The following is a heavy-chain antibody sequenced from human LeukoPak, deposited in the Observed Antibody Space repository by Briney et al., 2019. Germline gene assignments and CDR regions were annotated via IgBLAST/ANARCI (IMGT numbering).Heavy chain of an antibody. D-gene: IGHD2-21*02. CDR2: INHSGST. V-gene: IGHV4-34*01. CDR3: ARRHIVVVTAIRGRFDP. J-gene: IGHJ5*02. CDR1: GGSFSGYY. Sequence: SETLSLTCAVYGGSFSGYYWSWIRQPPGKGLEWIGEINHSGSTNYNPSLKSRATISVDTSKNQFSLKLSSVTAADTAVYYCARRHIVVVTAIRGRFDPWGQGTLVTVSS.